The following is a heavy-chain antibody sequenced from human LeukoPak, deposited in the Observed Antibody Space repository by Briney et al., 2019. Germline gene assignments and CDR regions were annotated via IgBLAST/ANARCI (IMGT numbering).Heavy chain of an antibody. Sequence: RGSLRLSCAASGFTFSSYSMNWVRQAPGKGLEWVSSISSSSSYIYYADSVKGRFTISRDNAKNSLYLQMNSLRAEDTAVYYCARVRSSGWYSTPDAFDIWGQGTMVTVSS. CDR1: GFTFSSYS. CDR3: ARVRSSGWYSTPDAFDI. CDR2: ISSSSSYI. V-gene: IGHV3-21*01. D-gene: IGHD6-19*01. J-gene: IGHJ3*02.